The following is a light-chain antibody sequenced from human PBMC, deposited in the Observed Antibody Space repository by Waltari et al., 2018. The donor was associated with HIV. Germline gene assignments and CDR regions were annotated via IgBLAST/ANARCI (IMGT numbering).Light chain of an antibody. CDR1: SSDVGGYNY. V-gene: IGLV2-14*01. J-gene: IGLJ1*01. CDR3: SSYTSSSTLYV. CDR2: EVS. Sequence: QSALTQPASVSGSPGPSITISCTGTSSDVGGYNYLSWYQQHPGKAPNLMIYEVSNRPSGVSNRFSGSKSGNTASLTISGLQAEDEADYYCSSYTSSSTLYVFGTGTKVTVL.